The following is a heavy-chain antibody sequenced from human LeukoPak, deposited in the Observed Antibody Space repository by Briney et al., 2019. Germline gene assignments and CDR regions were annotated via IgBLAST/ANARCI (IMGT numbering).Heavy chain of an antibody. Sequence: GGSLRLSCAASGFSFSSHAMHWVRQAPGKGLEWVAVVWFDGSSTSYGDSVRGRFNISRDDSKNTVFLQMNSLRAEDTAVYYCARLVGLHSSRVFDFWGQGTLVTVSS. V-gene: IGHV3-33*03. CDR2: VWFDGSST. CDR3: ARLVGLHSSRVFDF. CDR1: GFSFSSHA. J-gene: IGHJ4*02. D-gene: IGHD6-13*01.